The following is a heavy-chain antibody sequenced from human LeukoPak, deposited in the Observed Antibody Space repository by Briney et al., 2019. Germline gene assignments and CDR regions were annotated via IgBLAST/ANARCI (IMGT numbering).Heavy chain of an antibody. CDR2: INPSGGST. V-gene: IGHV1-46*01. J-gene: IGHJ4*02. CDR1: GGTFSSNA. CDR3: AKGLYSGSYFSSFDY. Sequence: ASVKVSCKASGGTFSSNAISWVRQAPGQGLEWVVIINPSGGSTSYAQKFQGRVTMTRDTSTSTVYMELSSLRSEDTAVYYCAKGLYSGSYFSSFDYWGQGTLVTVSS. D-gene: IGHD1-26*01.